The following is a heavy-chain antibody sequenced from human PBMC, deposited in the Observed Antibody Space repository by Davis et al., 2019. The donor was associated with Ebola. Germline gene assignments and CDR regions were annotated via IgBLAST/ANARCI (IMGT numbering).Heavy chain of an antibody. J-gene: IGHJ4*02. D-gene: IGHD1-26*01. CDR3: ARGRYNNVGMDS. V-gene: IGHV1-8*02. CDR2: MNPNSGNT. Sequence: ASVKVSCKASGYTFTTYGIHWVRQATGQGLEWMGWMNPNSGNTGYAQKFQDRVTMTRNTSISTAYMDLSSLRSEDSAVYYCARGRYNNVGMDSWGQGTLVTVSS. CDR1: GYTFTTYG.